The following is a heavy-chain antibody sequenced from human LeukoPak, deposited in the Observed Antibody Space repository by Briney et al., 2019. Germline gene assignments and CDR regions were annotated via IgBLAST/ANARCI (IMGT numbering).Heavy chain of an antibody. Sequence: GESLKISCKGSGYSFTSYWIGWVRQMPGKGLEWMGIIYPGDSDTRYSPSFQGQVTISADKSISTAYLQWSSLKASDTAMYYCARVISSSSETSEYYFDYWGQGTLATVSS. CDR3: ARVISSSSETSEYYFDY. D-gene: IGHD6-6*01. J-gene: IGHJ4*02. V-gene: IGHV5-51*01. CDR1: GYSFTSYW. CDR2: IYPGDSDT.